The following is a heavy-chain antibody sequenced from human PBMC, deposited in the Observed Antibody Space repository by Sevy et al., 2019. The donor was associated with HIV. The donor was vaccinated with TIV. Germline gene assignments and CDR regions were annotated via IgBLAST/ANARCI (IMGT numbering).Heavy chain of an antibody. Sequence: SETLSLTCAVYGGSFSGYYWSWIRQPPGKGLEWIGEINHSGSTNYNPSLKSRVTISVDTSKNQFSLKLSSVTAADTAVYYCARGEYSGSGFITAGMDVWGQGTTVTVSS. D-gene: IGHD6-13*01. CDR3: ARGEYSGSGFITAGMDV. V-gene: IGHV4-34*01. J-gene: IGHJ6*02. CDR2: INHSGST. CDR1: GGSFSGYY.